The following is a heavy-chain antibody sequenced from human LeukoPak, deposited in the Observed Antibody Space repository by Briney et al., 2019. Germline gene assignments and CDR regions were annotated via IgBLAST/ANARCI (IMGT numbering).Heavy chain of an antibody. CDR2: IYPGDSDT. CDR1: GYSFTSYW. J-gene: IGHJ4*02. Sequence: GESLKISFKGSGYSFTSYWLGWVRQVPGKGLEWMGIIYPGDSDTRYSPSFQGQVTISADKSISTAYLQWSSLKASDTAMYYCARGGGHCSSTSCLPDYWGQGTLVTVSS. CDR3: ARGGGHCSSTSCLPDY. D-gene: IGHD2-2*01. V-gene: IGHV5-51*01.